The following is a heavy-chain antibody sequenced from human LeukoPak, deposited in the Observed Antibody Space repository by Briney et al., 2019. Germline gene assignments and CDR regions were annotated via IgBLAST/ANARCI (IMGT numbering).Heavy chain of an antibody. V-gene: IGHV4-34*01. CDR1: GGSFSGYY. J-gene: IGHJ4*02. D-gene: IGHD6-13*01. Sequence: PSETLSLTCAVYGGSFSGYYWSWIRQPPGKGLEWIGEINHSGSTNYNPSLKSRVTISVDTSKNQFSLKLSSVTAADTAVYYCARAGRSSSWYTWSQGTLVTVSS. CDR2: INHSGST. CDR3: ARAGRSSSWYT.